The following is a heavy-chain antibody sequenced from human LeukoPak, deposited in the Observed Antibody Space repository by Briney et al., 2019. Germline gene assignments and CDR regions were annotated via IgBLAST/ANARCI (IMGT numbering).Heavy chain of an antibody. CDR2: INHSGST. Sequence: PSETLSLTCAVYGGSFSGYYWSGIRQPPGKGLEWIGEINHSGSTNYNPSLKSRVTISVDTSKNQFSLKLSSVTAADTAVYYCASGIHGSEGTPNWFDPWGQGTLVTVSS. J-gene: IGHJ5*02. CDR1: GGSFSGYY. D-gene: IGHD3-10*01. CDR3: ASGIHGSEGTPNWFDP. V-gene: IGHV4-34*01.